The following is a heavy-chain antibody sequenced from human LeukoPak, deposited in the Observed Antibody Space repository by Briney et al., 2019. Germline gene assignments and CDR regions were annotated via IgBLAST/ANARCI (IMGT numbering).Heavy chain of an antibody. J-gene: IGHJ2*01. Sequence: SETLSLTCTVSGGSISSGFYYWSWIRQPAGKGLEWIGRIYTSGSTNYNPSLKSRVSTSVDTSKNQFSLKLSSVTAADTAVYYCARGKYYYGSGTYYTRSYDWYFDLWGRGTLVTVSS. D-gene: IGHD3-10*01. V-gene: IGHV4-61*02. CDR2: IYTSGST. CDR1: GGSISSGFYY. CDR3: ARGKYYYGSGTYYTRSYDWYFDL.